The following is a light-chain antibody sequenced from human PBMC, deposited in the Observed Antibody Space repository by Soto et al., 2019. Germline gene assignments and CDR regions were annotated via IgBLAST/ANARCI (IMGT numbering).Light chain of an antibody. V-gene: IGLV2-14*01. CDR1: SSDVGGYNY. Sequence: QAVLTQPASVSGSPGQSISLSCTGTSSDVGGYNYVSWYKQSPGKAPKLMIYDVTYRPSGVSNRFSGSKSGNTASLTISGLQAEDEAVYYCSSYTSTSTQVFGGGTKVTVL. CDR3: SSYTSTSTQV. CDR2: DVT. J-gene: IGLJ3*02.